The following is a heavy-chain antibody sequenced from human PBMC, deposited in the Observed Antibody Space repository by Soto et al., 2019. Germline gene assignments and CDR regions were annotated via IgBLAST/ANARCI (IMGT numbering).Heavy chain of an antibody. CDR3: AKGSMVRGVIIG. CDR1: GFTFSSYG. D-gene: IGHD3-10*01. Sequence: ESGGGVVQPGRSLRLSCAASGFTFSSYGMHWVRQAPGKGLEWVAVISYDGSNKYYADSVKGRFTISRDNSKNTLYLQMNSLRAEDTAVYYCAKGSMVRGVIIGWGQGTLVTVSS. V-gene: IGHV3-30*18. J-gene: IGHJ4*02. CDR2: ISYDGSNK.